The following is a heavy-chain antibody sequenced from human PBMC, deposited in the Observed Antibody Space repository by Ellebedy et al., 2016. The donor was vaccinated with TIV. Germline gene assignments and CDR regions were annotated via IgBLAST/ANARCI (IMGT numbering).Heavy chain of an antibody. Sequence: SETLSLTXSGYGASFSHYYWSWISQPPGKGLEWIGEINHSGSTNYNPSLKSRVSILVDTSKNQFSLKVRSLTAADTAVYYCASLRDWGQGTLVTVSS. CDR1: GASFSHYY. V-gene: IGHV4-34*01. CDR3: ASLRD. J-gene: IGHJ4*02. CDR2: INHSGST.